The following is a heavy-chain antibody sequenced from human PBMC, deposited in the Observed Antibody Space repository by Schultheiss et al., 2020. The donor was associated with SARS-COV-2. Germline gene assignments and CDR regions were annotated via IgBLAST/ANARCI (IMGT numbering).Heavy chain of an antibody. V-gene: IGHV4-34*01. Sequence: SETLSLTCTVSGGSISGYYWSWIRQPPGKGLEWIGEINHSGNTNYNPSLKSRVTISVDTSKHQFSLRLRSATAADTAVYYCASGVYRFLEWQERDYWGQGTLVTVSS. D-gene: IGHD3-3*01. CDR1: GGSISGYY. CDR3: ASGVYRFLEWQERDY. CDR2: INHSGNT. J-gene: IGHJ4*02.